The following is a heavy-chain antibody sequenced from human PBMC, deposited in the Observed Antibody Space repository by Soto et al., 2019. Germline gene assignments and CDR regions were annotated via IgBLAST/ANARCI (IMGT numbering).Heavy chain of an antibody. CDR3: AKARPTSGRYQYYYSLDV. CDR2: ISGSGGGT. Sequence: PGGSLRLSCATSGFTFNFYAMAWVRQAPGKGLEWVSTISGSGGGTYYADSVKGRFTISRDNSKNTLYLQMDSLRAEDTALYYCAKARPTSGRYQYYYSLDVWGQGTTVTVSS. D-gene: IGHD2-15*01. J-gene: IGHJ6*02. V-gene: IGHV3-23*01. CDR1: GFTFNFYA.